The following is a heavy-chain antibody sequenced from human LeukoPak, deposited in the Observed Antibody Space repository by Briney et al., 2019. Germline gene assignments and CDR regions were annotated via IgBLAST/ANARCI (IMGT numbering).Heavy chain of an antibody. J-gene: IGHJ4*02. V-gene: IGHV3-23*01. D-gene: IGHD3-22*01. CDR1: GFIFSSYA. CDR2: ISGSGGST. CDR3: AKDPPLFDSSGYYFDY. Sequence: GGSLRLSCAASGFIFSSYAMSWVRQAPGKGLEWVSAISGSGGSTYYADSVKGRFTISRDNSKNTLYLQMNSLRAEDTAVYYCAKDPPLFDSSGYYFDYWGQGTLVTVSS.